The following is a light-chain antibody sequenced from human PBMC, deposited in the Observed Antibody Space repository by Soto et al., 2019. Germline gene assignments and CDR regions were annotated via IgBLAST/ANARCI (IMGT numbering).Light chain of an antibody. J-gene: IGKJ5*01. V-gene: IGKV3-15*01. CDR2: GAS. Sequence: EIVLTQSPATLSLSPGERATLSCSAIQSVSSYLAWYQQRPGQAPRLLIYGASTRATGVPARFSGRGSGTEFTLTISSLQYDDFAVYYCQQYTNWHPNTFGQGTRLEIK. CDR1: QSVSSY. CDR3: QQYTNWHPNT.